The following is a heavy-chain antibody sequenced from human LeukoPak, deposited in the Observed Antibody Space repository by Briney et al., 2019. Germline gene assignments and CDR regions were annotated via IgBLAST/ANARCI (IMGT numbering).Heavy chain of an antibody. CDR1: GFTVSSNY. V-gene: IGHV3-7*04. D-gene: IGHD7-27*01. Sequence: GGSLRLSCAASGFTVSSNYMSWVRQAPGKGLEWVANINQDGSETYYVDSVEGRFTISRDNAKNSLFLQMSSLRAEDTAVYFCSGDPGDYWGQGTLVTVSS. CDR2: INQDGSET. CDR3: SGDPGDY. J-gene: IGHJ4*02.